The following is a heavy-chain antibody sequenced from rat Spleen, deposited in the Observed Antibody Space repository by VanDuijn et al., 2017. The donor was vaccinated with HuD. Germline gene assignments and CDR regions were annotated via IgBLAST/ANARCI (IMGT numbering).Heavy chain of an antibody. V-gene: IGHV5-27*01. CDR2: ISTSGGST. CDR3: TTYYDGYYRVMDA. Sequence: EVQLVESGGGLVQPGGSLKLSCAASGFTFSNYDMAWVRQAPTKGLEWVASISTSGGSTYYRDSVKGRFTVSRDNAKTTLYLQMDSLRSEDTATYYCTTYYDGYYRVMDAWGQGASVTVSS. J-gene: IGHJ4*01. CDR1: GFTFSNYD. D-gene: IGHD1-12*03.